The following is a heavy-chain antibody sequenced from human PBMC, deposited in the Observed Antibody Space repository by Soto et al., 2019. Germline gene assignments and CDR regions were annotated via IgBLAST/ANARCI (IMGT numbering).Heavy chain of an antibody. CDR2: IYYSGST. CDR3: ARALLLRLGELSVRRTDYGMDV. D-gene: IGHD3-16*02. V-gene: IGHV4-61*01. CDR1: GGSVSSGSYY. Sequence: PLETLSLTCTVSGGSVSSGSYYWSWIRQPPVKGLEWIGYIYYSGSTNYNPSLKSRVTISVDTSKNQFSLKLSSVTAADTAVYYCARALLLRLGELSVRRTDYGMDVWGQGTTVTVSS. J-gene: IGHJ6*02.